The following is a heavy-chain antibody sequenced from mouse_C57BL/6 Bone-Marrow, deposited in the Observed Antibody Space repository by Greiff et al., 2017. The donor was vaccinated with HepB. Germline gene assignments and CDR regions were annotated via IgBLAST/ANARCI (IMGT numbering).Heavy chain of an antibody. J-gene: IGHJ1*03. D-gene: IGHD1-1*01. CDR3: ARARFHPYCVSSYDWYFDV. Sequence: EVQLQQSGPGLAKPSQTLSLTCSVTGYSITSDYWNWIRKLPGHKLEYMGYISYSGSTYYNPSLKSRISITRDTSKNQYYMQLNSVTTEDTATYYCARARFHPYCVSSYDWYFDVWGTGTTVTVSS. CDR2: ISYSGST. V-gene: IGHV3-8*01. CDR1: GYSITSDY.